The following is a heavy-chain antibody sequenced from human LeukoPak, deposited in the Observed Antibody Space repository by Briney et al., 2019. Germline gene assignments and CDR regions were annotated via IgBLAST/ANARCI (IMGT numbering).Heavy chain of an antibody. V-gene: IGHV3-11*06. CDR2: ISSSSSYT. Sequence: GGSLRLSCAASGFTFSDYYMSWIRQAPGKGLEWVSYISSSSSYTNYADSVKGRFTISRDNAKNSLYLQMNSLRAEDTAVYYCARGSEWELLSCDYWGQGTLVTVSS. CDR3: ARGSEWELLSCDY. CDR1: GFTFSDYY. D-gene: IGHD1-26*01. J-gene: IGHJ4*02.